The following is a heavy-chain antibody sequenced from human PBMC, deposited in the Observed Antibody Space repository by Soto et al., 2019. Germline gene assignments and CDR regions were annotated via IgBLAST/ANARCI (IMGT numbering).Heavy chain of an antibody. V-gene: IGHV3-49*03. D-gene: IGHD3-10*01. J-gene: IGHJ4*02. CDR1: GFTFGDYA. CDR2: IRSKAYGGTT. Sequence: GGSLRLSCTASGFTFGDYAMSWFRQAPGKGLEWVGFIRSKAYGGTTEYAASVKGRFTISRDDSKSIAYLQMNSLKTEDTAVYYCTRSDYYGSGSYYFDYWGQGTLVTVSS. CDR3: TRSDYYGSGSYYFDY.